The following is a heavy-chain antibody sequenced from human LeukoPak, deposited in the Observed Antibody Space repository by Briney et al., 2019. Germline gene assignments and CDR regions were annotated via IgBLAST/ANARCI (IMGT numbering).Heavy chain of an antibody. CDR3: AKAGGWPRGGFDY. D-gene: IGHD6-19*01. CDR1: GFTFSSYW. J-gene: IGHJ4*02. V-gene: IGHV3-74*01. CDR2: INSDGSST. Sequence: GGSLRLSCEVTGFTFSSYWMHWVRQAPGKGLVWVSRINSDGSSTSYADSVKGRFTISRDNSKNTLYLQMNSLRAEDTAVYYCAKAGGWPRGGFDYWGQGTLVTVSS.